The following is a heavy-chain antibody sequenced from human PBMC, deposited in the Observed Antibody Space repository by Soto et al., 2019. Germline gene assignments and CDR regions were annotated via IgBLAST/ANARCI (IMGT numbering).Heavy chain of an antibody. Sequence: ASVKVSCKASGYTFTRSGISWVRQARGQEPEWMGWISSYNGDTNYAQTFQGRVTMTTDTSTSTAYMELRSLRSDDTAVYYCAREGLAPYYYYGMDVWGQGTPVTVSS. V-gene: IGHV1-18*01. CDR2: ISSYNGDT. CDR3: AREGLAPYYYYGMDV. CDR1: GYTFTRSG. J-gene: IGHJ6*02.